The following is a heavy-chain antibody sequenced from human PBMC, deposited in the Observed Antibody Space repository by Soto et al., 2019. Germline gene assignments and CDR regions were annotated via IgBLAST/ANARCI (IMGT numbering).Heavy chain of an antibody. D-gene: IGHD3-9*01. V-gene: IGHV3-23*01. J-gene: IGHJ4*02. Sequence: GGXLRLSCAASGFTLAKYTMGWVRQAPGKGLEWVAESYSTGGTEYADSVKGRFTIFRDTSKSTLFLQMNSLGVGDTALYYCARDREPDGIWTFDSWGQGTLVTVSS. CDR3: ARDREPDGIWTFDS. CDR2: SYSTGGT. CDR1: GFTLAKYT.